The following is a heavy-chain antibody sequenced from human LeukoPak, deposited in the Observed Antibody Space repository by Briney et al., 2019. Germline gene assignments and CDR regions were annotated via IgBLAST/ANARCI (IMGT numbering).Heavy chain of an antibody. D-gene: IGHD6-13*01. J-gene: IGHJ4*02. V-gene: IGHV4-59*01. Sequence: SETLSLTCTVSGGSISSYYWSWIRQPPGKGLEWIGYIYYSGSTNCNPSLKSRVTISVDTSKNQFSLKLSSVTAADTAVYYCARGIAAASFVDYWGQGTLVTVSS. CDR2: IYYSGST. CDR3: ARGIAAASFVDY. CDR1: GGSISSYY.